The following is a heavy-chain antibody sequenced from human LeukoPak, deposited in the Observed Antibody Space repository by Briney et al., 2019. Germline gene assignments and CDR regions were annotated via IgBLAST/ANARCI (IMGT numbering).Heavy chain of an antibody. CDR1: GFTVSSNY. CDR2: IYSGGST. J-gene: IGHJ3*02. CDR3: AKHYYTSGYYGALDI. D-gene: IGHD3-22*01. V-gene: IGHV3-66*01. Sequence: GGSLRLSCAASGFTVSSNYMSWVRQAPGKGLEWVSVIYSGGSTYYADSVKGRFTISRDNSKNTLYLQMNSLRAEDTAVYYCAKHYYTSGYYGALDIWGQGTTVTVSS.